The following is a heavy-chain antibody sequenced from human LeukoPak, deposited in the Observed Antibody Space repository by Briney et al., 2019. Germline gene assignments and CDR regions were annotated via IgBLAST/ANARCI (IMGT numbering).Heavy chain of an antibody. CDR1: GFTFSSYA. J-gene: IGHJ5*02. D-gene: IGHD2-2*01. CDR2: ISGSGGST. CDR3: AKAVVPVAIVSVFDP. Sequence: PGGSLRLSCAASGFTFSSYAVSWVRQSPGKGLEWVSAISGSGGSTYYADSVKGRFTISRDNSKNTLYLQMTSLRAEDTAVYYCAKAVVPVAIVSVFDPWGQGTLVTVSS. V-gene: IGHV3-23*01.